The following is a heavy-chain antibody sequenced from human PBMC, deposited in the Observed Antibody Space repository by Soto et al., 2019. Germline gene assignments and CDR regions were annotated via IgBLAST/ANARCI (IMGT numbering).Heavy chain of an antibody. V-gene: IGHV1-18*01. Sequence: ASVNVSCKASGYTFTTYVFNWVRQAPGQGLEWMGWISAYNGNTDYTQKFQGRVTMTTDTSTSTAYMELRNLRSDDTALYYCATGYDYYGSSDYYSRDYWG. D-gene: IGHD3-22*01. CDR2: ISAYNGNT. J-gene: IGHJ4*01. CDR1: GYTFTTYV. CDR3: ATGYDYYGSSDYYSRDY.